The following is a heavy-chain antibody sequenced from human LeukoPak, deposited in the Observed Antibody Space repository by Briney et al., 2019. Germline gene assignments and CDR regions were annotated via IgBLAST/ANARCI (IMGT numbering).Heavy chain of an antibody. J-gene: IGHJ4*02. CDR1: GFTSSSYA. Sequence: GGSLSLSCAASGFTSSSYAMSWVRQAPGKGLEWVSAISGSGGSTYYADSVKGRFTISRDNSKNTLYLQMNSLRAEDTAVYYCAHDSVLMVYAISPHYWGQGTLVTVSS. CDR2: ISGSGGST. CDR3: AHDSVLMVYAISPHY. V-gene: IGHV3-23*01. D-gene: IGHD2-8*01.